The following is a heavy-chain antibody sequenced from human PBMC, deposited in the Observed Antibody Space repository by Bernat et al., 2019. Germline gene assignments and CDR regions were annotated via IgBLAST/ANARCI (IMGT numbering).Heavy chain of an antibody. V-gene: IGHV7-4-1*02. CDR1: GYTFTSYA. J-gene: IGHJ2*01. CDR2: LNTNTGDP. Sequence: QVQLVQSGSELKKPGASVKVSCKASGYTFTSYAMNWVRQAPGQGLEWMDWLNTNTGDPTYAQGFTGLFVFSSDTSLSPTSLQISSLKAEDTAVYYWARGGGGGGAFDLWGRGTLVTVSS. CDR3: ARGGGGGGAFDL. D-gene: IGHD2-15*01.